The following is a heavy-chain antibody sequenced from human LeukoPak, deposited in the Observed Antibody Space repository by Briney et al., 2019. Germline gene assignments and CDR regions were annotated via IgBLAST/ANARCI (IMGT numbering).Heavy chain of an antibody. Sequence: PETLSLTCAVDAGSSGSNYWRCVRQPPGNGREWIGEIIHSGRTNINPSLKSRVTISVDTSKNQCSLKLSSATAADTAVYYCARGTHTRGKYCSGGSGSRIHLRISNRSDPWGQGTLVTVSS. CDR1: AGSSGSNY. CDR2: IIHSGRT. J-gene: IGHJ5*02. V-gene: IGHV4-34*01. CDR3: ARGTHTRGKYCSGGSGSRIHLRISNRSDP. D-gene: IGHD2-15*01.